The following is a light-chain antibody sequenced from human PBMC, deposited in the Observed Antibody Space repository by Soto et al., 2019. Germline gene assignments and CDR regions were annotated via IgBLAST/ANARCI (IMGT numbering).Light chain of an antibody. V-gene: IGKV1-33*01. CDR3: QQYSNLIT. J-gene: IGKJ5*01. Sequence: DIQMTQSPSSLSASVGDRVTITCQASQDVSNYLNWYQQKLGKAPKLLIYDASNLETGVTSRFSGSGYGTYFSFTISSLQPEDFATDYCQQYSNLITFGPGTRLEIK. CDR2: DAS. CDR1: QDVSNY.